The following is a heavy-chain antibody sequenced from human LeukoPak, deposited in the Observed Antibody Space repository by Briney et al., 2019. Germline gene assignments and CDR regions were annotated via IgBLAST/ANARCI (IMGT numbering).Heavy chain of an antibody. V-gene: IGHV3-74*01. CDR2: INSDGSST. CDR3: ARGPSYYYDSSGYYVQPGGGDY. Sequence: GGSLRLSCAASGFTFSSSAMSWVRQAPGKGLVWVSRINSDGSSTSYADSVKGRFTISRDNAKNTLYLQMNSLRAEDTAVYYCARGPSYYYDSSGYYVQPGGGDYWGQGTLVTVSS. J-gene: IGHJ4*02. D-gene: IGHD3-22*01. CDR1: GFTFSSSA.